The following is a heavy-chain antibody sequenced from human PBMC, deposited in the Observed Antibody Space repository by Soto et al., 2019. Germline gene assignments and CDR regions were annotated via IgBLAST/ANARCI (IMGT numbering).Heavy chain of an antibody. CDR1: GFTFSDFW. D-gene: IGHD3-22*01. CDR3: ARKESGYYVGY. V-gene: IGHV3-74*01. J-gene: IGHJ4*02. CDR2: INNDGSDT. Sequence: GGSLRLSCAASGFTFSDFWLHWVRQAPGKGLVWVARINNDGSDTSYADSVKGRFTMSRDNAKNMVYLQMNSLGVEDTAVYYCARKESGYYVGYWGQGTLVTVSS.